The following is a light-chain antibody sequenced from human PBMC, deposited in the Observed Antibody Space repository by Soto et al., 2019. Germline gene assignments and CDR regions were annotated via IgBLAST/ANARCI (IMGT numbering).Light chain of an antibody. Sequence: SYELTQPPSVSVSPGQTASITCSGDKLGNKFASWYQQKSGQSPVLVIYEDSKRPSRIPERFSGSNSGNTATLTISGTQAMDEGDYYCQAWDISTGVGVFGGGTKLTVL. CDR2: EDS. V-gene: IGLV3-1*01. CDR1: KLGNKF. CDR3: QAWDISTGVGV. J-gene: IGLJ2*01.